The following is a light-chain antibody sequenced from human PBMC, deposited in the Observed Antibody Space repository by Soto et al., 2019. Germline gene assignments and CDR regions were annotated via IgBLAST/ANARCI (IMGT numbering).Light chain of an antibody. CDR3: QQYGSSLYT. CDR1: QSVSSS. J-gene: IGKJ2*01. V-gene: IGKV3-20*01. Sequence: EIVVTQSPATLSVSPGERVTLSCRASQSVSSSLAWYQQRPGQAPRLLIYDTSTRAAGISDRFSGSGSGTDFTLTISRLEPEDFAVYYCQQYGSSLYTFGQGTKLEIK. CDR2: DTS.